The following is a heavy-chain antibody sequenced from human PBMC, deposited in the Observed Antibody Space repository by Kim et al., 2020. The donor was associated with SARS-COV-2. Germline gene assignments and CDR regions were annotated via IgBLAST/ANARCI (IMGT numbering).Heavy chain of an antibody. J-gene: IGHJ4*02. V-gene: IGHV4-39*07. CDR3: ARDPYYYDSSGPRGYFDY. CDR2: IFYSGST. CDR1: GDSISSSSYY. D-gene: IGHD3-22*01. Sequence: SETLSLTCTVSGDSISSSSYYWGWIRQPPGKGLEWIGSIFYSGSTYYNPSLKSRGTISVDTSKNQFSLKLSSVTAADTALYYCARDPYYYDSSGPRGYFDYWGQGTLVTVSS.